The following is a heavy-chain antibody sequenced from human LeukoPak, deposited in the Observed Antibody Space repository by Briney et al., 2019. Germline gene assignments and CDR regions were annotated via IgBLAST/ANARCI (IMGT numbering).Heavy chain of an antibody. Sequence: PSETLSLTCTVSGYSISSGYYWGWIRQPPGKGLEWIGSIYYSGSTYYNPSLKSRVTISVDTSKNQLSLKLSSVTAADRAVYYCARGNYEYVWGGIDYWGQGTLVTVSS. CDR2: IYYSGST. CDR1: GYSISSGYY. CDR3: ARGNYEYVWGGIDY. J-gene: IGHJ4*02. D-gene: IGHD3-16*01. V-gene: IGHV4-38-2*02.